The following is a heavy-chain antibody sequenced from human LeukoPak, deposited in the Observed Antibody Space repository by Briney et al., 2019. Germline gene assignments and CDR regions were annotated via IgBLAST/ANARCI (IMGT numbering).Heavy chain of an antibody. CDR1: GGSISSSSYY. J-gene: IGHJ4*02. V-gene: IGHV4-39*01. CDR3: ARHGPYYDFWSGYYKGYYFDY. CDR2: IYYSGST. D-gene: IGHD3-3*01. Sequence: SETLSLTCTVSGGSISSSSYYWGWIRQPPGTGLEWIGSIYYSGSTYYNPSLKSRVTISVDTSKNQFSLKLSSVTAADTAVYYCARHGPYYDFWSGYYKGYYFDYWGQGTLVTVSS.